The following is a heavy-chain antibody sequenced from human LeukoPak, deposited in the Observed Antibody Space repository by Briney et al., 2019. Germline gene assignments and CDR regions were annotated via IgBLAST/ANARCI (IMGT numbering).Heavy chain of an antibody. D-gene: IGHD6-19*01. J-gene: IGHJ3*02. CDR2: INHSGST. CDR3: ARMSLAVAGTTPVDAFDI. CDR1: GGSFSGYY. Sequence: KPSETLSLTCAVYGGSFSGYYWSWIRLPPGKGLEWIGEINHSGSTNYNPSLKSRVTISVDTSKNQFSLKLSSVTAADTAVYYCARMSLAVAGTTPVDAFDIWGQGTMVTVSP. V-gene: IGHV4-34*01.